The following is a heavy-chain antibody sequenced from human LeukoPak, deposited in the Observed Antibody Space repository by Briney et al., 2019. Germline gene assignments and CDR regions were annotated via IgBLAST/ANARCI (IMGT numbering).Heavy chain of an antibody. CDR3: ARDLWFGELIDP. D-gene: IGHD3-10*01. V-gene: IGHV3-21*01. CDR1: GFTFSSYS. Sequence: GGSLRLSCAASGFTFSSYSMNWVRQAPGKGLEWVSSISSSSSYIYYAGSVKGRFTISRDNAKNSLYLQMNSLRAEDTAVYYCARDLWFGELIDPWGQGTLVTVSS. CDR2: ISSSSSYI. J-gene: IGHJ5*02.